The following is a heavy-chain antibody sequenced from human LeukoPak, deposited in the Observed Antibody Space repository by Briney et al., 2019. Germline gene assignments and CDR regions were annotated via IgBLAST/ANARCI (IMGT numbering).Heavy chain of an antibody. Sequence: SETLALTRTVSGGSISSYYWSWIRQPPGKGLEWSGYIYYSGSTNYNPSLKSRVTISVDTSKNQFSLKLSSVTAADTAVYYCARSHMVRGGRYGMDVWGKGTTVTVSS. CDR3: ARSHMVRGGRYGMDV. CDR1: GGSISSYY. D-gene: IGHD3-10*01. J-gene: IGHJ6*04. V-gene: IGHV4-59*01. CDR2: IYYSGST.